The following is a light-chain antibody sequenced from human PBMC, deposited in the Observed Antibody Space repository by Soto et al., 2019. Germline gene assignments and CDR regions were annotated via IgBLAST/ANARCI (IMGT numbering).Light chain of an antibody. J-gene: IGKJ1*01. CDR3: QQFGSSRT. CDR2: DAF. CDR1: QSVSSSY. V-gene: IGKV3-20*01. Sequence: EIVLTQSPGTLSLSPGEGATLSCRASQSVSSSYFAWYQQKPGQAPRLLIYDAFTRATGIPDRFSGSGSGTDFTLTISRLEPEDFAVYYCQQFGSSRTFGQRTKVDIK.